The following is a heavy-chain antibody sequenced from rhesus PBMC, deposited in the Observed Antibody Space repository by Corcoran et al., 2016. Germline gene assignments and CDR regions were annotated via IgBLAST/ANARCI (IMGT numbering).Heavy chain of an antibody. Sequence: QLQLQESGPGLVKPSETLSLTCAVPGGSISSNYGSWIRQPPGKGLEWIGRISGSGRSTDYNPSLKSRVTISTDTSKNQFSLTLSSVTAADTAVYYCARSGGAKRNRFDVWGPGVLVTVSS. V-gene: IGHV4-173*01. CDR2: ISGSGRST. CDR3: ARSGGAKRNRFDV. CDR1: GGSISSNY. J-gene: IGHJ5-1*01.